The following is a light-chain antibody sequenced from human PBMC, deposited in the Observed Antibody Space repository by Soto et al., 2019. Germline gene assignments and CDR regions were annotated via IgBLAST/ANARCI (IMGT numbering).Light chain of an antibody. J-gene: IGLJ3*02. Sequence: QSALTQPASVSGSPGQSITISCTGTSSDVGNYNLVSWYQHHPGKAPKLMIYEVSKWPSGVSNRFSGSKSGNTPSLTISGLQAEDGADYYCGSYAGRSTFVFGGGTKLT. CDR1: SSDVGNYNL. CDR3: GSYAGRSTFV. CDR2: EVS. V-gene: IGLV2-23*02.